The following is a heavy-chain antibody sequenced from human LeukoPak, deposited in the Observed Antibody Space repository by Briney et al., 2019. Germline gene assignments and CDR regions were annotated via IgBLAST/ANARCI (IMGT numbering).Heavy chain of an antibody. V-gene: IGHV4-39*01. D-gene: IGHD1-26*01. CDR1: GGSIRSSSYY. CDR2: IYYSRST. CDR3: ARQPGGTYYSPFDY. Sequence: SETLSLTCTVSGGSIRSSSYYWGWIRQPPGKGLEWIGSIYYSRSTYYNPSLKSRVTISVDTSKNQSSLNLSSVTAADTAVYYCARQPGGTYYSPFDYWGQGTLVTVSS. J-gene: IGHJ4*02.